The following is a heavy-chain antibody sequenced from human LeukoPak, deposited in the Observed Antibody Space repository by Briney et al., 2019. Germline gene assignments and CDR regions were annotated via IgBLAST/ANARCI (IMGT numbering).Heavy chain of an antibody. Sequence: GGSLTLFCTASGFTFSSYGMHWLRQASGKGLEWVAVISYDGSNKYYADSVKGRFTISRDNSKNTLYLQMNSLRAEDSAVYYCAKDRGWELLNELDYWGQGTLATVSS. D-gene: IGHD1-26*01. CDR1: GFTFSSYG. CDR2: ISYDGSNK. V-gene: IGHV3-30*18. J-gene: IGHJ4*02. CDR3: AKDRGWELLNELDY.